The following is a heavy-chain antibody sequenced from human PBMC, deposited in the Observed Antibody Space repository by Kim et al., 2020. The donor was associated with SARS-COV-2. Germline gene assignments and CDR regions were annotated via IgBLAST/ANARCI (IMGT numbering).Heavy chain of an antibody. CDR1: GGSISSSSYY. D-gene: IGHD4-17*01. CDR3: ARHRPSYGDYTYFDY. J-gene: IGHJ4*02. CDR2: IYYSGST. V-gene: IGHV4-39*01. Sequence: SETLSLTCTVSGGSISSSSYYWGWIRQPPGKGLEWIGSIYYSGSTYYNPSLKSRVTISVDTSKNQFSLKLSSVTAADTAVYYCARHRPSYGDYTYFDYWGQGTLVTVSS.